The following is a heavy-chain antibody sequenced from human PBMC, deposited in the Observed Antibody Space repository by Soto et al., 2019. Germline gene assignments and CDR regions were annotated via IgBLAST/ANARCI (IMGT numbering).Heavy chain of an antibody. J-gene: IGHJ4*02. CDR1: SGSMSSSNW. V-gene: IGHV4-4*02. CDR2: IYHSGST. Sequence: QVQLQEAGPGLVTPSGTLSLTCAVSSGSMSSSNWWSWVRQPPGKGLEWIGEIYHSGSTNYNPSLKSRVIISVDKSKNHFSLKLSSVTAADTAVYYCARNEGPRYVDYWGQGTLVTVSS. CDR3: ARNEGPRYVDY.